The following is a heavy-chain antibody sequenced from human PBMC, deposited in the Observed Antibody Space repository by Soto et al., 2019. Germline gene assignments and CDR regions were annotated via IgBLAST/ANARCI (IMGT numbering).Heavy chain of an antibody. Sequence: QVQLVESGGGLVKPGGSLRLSCAASGFTFIDYYMSWIRQAPGKGLEWVSYISSSGSTIYYSDSVKGQFTISRDNAKNSLYQQMNSLKAEDTAVYYCASVYCRGGSCYSKKLRGYYFDYWGQGTLDTVSS. D-gene: IGHD2-15*01. CDR2: ISSSGSTI. V-gene: IGHV3-11*01. CDR1: GFTFIDYY. CDR3: ASVYCRGGSCYSKKLRGYYFDY. J-gene: IGHJ4*02.